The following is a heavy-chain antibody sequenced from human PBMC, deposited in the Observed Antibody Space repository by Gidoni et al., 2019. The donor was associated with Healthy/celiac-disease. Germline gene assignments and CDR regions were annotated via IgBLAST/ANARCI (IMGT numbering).Heavy chain of an antibody. Sequence: EVQLSESGGGLVQPGGSLRVSCAASGFTFRSYAMSWGRQGPGKGLEWVSAISGSGGSTYYADSVKGRFTISRDNSKNTLYLQMNSLRAEDTAVYYCAKDLAHDYGDDETNYWGQGTLVTVSS. D-gene: IGHD4-17*01. J-gene: IGHJ4*02. CDR3: AKDLAHDYGDDETNY. CDR1: GFTFRSYA. V-gene: IGHV3-23*01. CDR2: ISGSGGST.